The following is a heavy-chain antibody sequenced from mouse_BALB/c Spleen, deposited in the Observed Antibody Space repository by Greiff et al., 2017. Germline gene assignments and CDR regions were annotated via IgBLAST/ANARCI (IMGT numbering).Heavy chain of an antibody. CDR2: IDPSDSYT. CDR3: TRAPYYGNYPYAMDY. CDR1: GYTFTSYW. Sequence: QVQLQQPGAELVKPGASVKMSCKASGYTFTSYWMHWVKQRPGQGLEWIGVIDPSDSYTSYNQKFKGKATLTVDTSSSTAYMQLSSLTSEDSAVYYCTRAPYYGNYPYAMDYWGQGTSVTVSS. J-gene: IGHJ4*01. V-gene: IGHV1S127*01. D-gene: IGHD2-10*01.